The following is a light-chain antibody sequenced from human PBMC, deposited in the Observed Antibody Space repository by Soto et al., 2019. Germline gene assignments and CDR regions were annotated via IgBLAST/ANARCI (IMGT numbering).Light chain of an antibody. CDR3: SSYTSSSTPV. J-gene: IGLJ1*01. CDR1: SSAVGGYNY. V-gene: IGLV2-14*01. Sequence: QSVLTQPASVSGSPGQSITISCTGTSSAVGGYNYVSWYQQHPGKAPKLMIYDASNRPSGVSNRFSGSKSGNTASLTISGLQAEDEADYYCSSYTSSSTPVFGTGTKVTVL. CDR2: DAS.